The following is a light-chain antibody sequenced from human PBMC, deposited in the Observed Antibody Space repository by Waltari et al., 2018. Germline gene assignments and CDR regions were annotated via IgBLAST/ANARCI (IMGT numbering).Light chain of an antibody. CDR3: GTWDSSLSGAV. CDR1: SSNIGNKY. J-gene: IGLJ7*01. V-gene: IGLV1-51*02. Sequence: QSVLTQPPSVSAAPGQRVTISSSGGSSNIGNKYVSWYRQFPGTAPKLLIYENTERPSGIPGRFSGSKSGTSATLDITGLQAGDEADYYCGTWDSSLSGAVFGGGTHLTVL. CDR2: ENT.